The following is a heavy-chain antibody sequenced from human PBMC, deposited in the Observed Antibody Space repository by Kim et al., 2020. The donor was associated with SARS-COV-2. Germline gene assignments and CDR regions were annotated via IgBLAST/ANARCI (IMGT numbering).Heavy chain of an antibody. D-gene: IGHD6-19*01. V-gene: IGHV3-7*03. Sequence: GGSLRLSCLASGFAFGDFPFGRFWMSWVRQAPGKGLEWLANIKQDGTQKYYVGSLKGRFTISRDNAQNSLYLQMTSLRAEDTAVYYCAKTVAGRIDAFDIWGQGTMVTVSS. CDR3: AKTVAGRIDAFDI. CDR2: IKQDGTQK. J-gene: IGHJ3*02. CDR1: GFAFGDFPFGRFW.